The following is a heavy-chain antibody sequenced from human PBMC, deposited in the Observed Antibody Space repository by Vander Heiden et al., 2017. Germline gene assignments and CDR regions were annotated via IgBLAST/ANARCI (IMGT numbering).Heavy chain of an antibody. CDR3: AREVARQTAAEGYQVWFDP. CDR1: GGSFSGYY. Sequence: QVQLQQWGAGLLKPSETLSLTCAVSGGSFSGYYWSLICQPPRKGLERHVGINHSGSTNYNPSLKSRVTISLDTSKNQYSLKLSSVTAADTAVYYCAREVARQTAAEGYQVWFDPWGQGTLVTVSS. D-gene: IGHD6-13*01. V-gene: IGHV4-34*01. J-gene: IGHJ5*02. CDR2: INHSGST.